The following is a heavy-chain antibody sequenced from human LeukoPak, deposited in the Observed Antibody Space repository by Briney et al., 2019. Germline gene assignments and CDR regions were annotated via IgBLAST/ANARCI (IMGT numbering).Heavy chain of an antibody. D-gene: IGHD1-26*01. CDR2: INHSGST. CDR3: ARGGGSYYRGGYFDY. CDR1: GGSFSGYY. V-gene: IGHV4-34*01. J-gene: IGHJ4*02. Sequence: SETLSPTCAVYGGSFSGYYWSWIRQPPGKGLEWIGEINHSGSTNYNPSLKSRVTISVDTSKNQFSLKLSSVTAADTAVYYCARGGGSYYRGGYFDYWGQGTLVTVSS.